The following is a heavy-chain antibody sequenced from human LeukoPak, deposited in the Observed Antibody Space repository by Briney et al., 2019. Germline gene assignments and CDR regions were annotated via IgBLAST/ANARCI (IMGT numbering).Heavy chain of an antibody. J-gene: IGHJ5*02. V-gene: IGHV1-69*05. CDR3: ARGYCSSTSCYDWFDP. Sequence: SVKVSCKASGGTFSSYAISWVRQAPGQGLEWMGGIIPIFGTANYAQKFQGRVTITTDESTGTAYMELSSLRSEDTAVYYCARGYCSSTSCYDWFDPWGQGTLVTVSS. D-gene: IGHD2-2*01. CDR1: GGTFSSYA. CDR2: IIPIFGTA.